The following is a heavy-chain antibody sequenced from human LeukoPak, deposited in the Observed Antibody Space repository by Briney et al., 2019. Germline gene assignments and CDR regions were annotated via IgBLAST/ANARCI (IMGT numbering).Heavy chain of an antibody. CDR1: GGSFSGYY. CDR3: ARGYDSSGYYYVFMRYDAFDI. CDR2: INHSGST. J-gene: IGHJ3*02. D-gene: IGHD3-22*01. Sequence: SETLSLTCAVYGGSFSGYYWSWIRQPPGKGLEWIGEINHSGSTNYNPSLKSRVTISVDTSKNQFSLKLSSVTAADTAVYYCARGYDSSGYYYVFMRYDAFDIWGQGTMVTVSS. V-gene: IGHV4-34*01.